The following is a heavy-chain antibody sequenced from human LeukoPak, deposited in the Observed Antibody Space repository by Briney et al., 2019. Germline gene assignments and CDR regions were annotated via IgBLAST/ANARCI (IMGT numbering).Heavy chain of an antibody. Sequence: GGSLRLSCAASGFTFSSYWMHWVRQAPGKGLVWVSRINSDGSSTSYADSVKGRFTISRDNAKNTLYLQMNSLRAEDTAVYYCARGDYYDSSGYSNWFDPWGQGTLVTVSS. CDR1: GFTFSSYW. D-gene: IGHD3-22*01. CDR3: ARGDYYDSSGYSNWFDP. J-gene: IGHJ5*02. V-gene: IGHV3-74*01. CDR2: INSDGSST.